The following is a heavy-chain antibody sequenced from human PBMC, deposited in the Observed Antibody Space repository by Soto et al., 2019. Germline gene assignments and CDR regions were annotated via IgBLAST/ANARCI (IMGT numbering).Heavy chain of an antibody. CDR1: GYTVSSNY. D-gene: IGHD2-15*01. J-gene: IGHJ6*02. V-gene: IGHV3-53*01. CDR2: IYSGGST. CDR3: ARDCSGGSCHPIYYGMDV. Sequence: GGSLRLSCAASGYTVSSNYMSWVRQAPGKGLEWISVIYSGGSTYYADSVKGRFTISRDNSKNTLYLQMNSLRAEDTAVYYCARDCSGGSCHPIYYGMDVWGPGTTVTVSS.